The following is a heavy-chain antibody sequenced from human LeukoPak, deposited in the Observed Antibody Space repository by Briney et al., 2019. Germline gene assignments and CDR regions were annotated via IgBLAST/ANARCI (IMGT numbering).Heavy chain of an antibody. CDR1: GGSISSGSYC. V-gene: IGHV4-61*02. J-gene: IGHJ6*03. CDR2: IYTSGST. CDR3: ARERIAAAGTRYYYYMDV. D-gene: IGHD6-13*01. Sequence: SETLSLTCTVSGGSISSGSYCWSWIRQPAGKGLEWIGRIYTSGSTNYNPSLKSRVTISVDTSKNQFSLKLSSVTAADTAVYYCARERIAAAGTRYYYYMDVWGKGTTVTISS.